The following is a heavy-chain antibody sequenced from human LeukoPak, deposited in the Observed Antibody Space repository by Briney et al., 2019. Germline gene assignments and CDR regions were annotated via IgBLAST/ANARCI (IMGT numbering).Heavy chain of an antibody. Sequence: PGGSLRLSCAASGFTFSSYWMHWVRQAPGKGLVWVSRINTDGSSTSYADSVKGRFTISRDNAKNTLYLQMNSLRAEDTAVYYCAKGGGYSYGYYYFDYWGQGTLVTVSS. D-gene: IGHD5-18*01. CDR1: GFTFSSYW. CDR3: AKGGGYSYGYYYFDY. CDR2: INTDGSST. J-gene: IGHJ4*02. V-gene: IGHV3-74*01.